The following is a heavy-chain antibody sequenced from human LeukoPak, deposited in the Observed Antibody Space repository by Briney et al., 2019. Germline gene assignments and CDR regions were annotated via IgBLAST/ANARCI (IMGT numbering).Heavy chain of an antibody. CDR1: GGSFSGYY. CDR2: INHSGST. J-gene: IGHJ4*02. D-gene: IGHD2-2*01. CDR3: ARAALGYCSSTSCPYFDY. V-gene: IGHV4-34*01. Sequence: SETLSLTCAVYGGSFSGYYWSWIRQPPGKGLEWIGEINHSGSTNYNPSLKSRVTISVDTSKNQFSLKLSSVTAADTAVYYCARAALGYCSSTSCPYFDYWGQGTLVTVSS.